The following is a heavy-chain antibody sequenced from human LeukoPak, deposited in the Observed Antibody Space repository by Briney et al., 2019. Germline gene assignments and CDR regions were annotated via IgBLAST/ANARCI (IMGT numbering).Heavy chain of an antibody. Sequence: ASVKGSCTASGYTFTSYDINWVRQAPGQGLEWMGWMNPNSANTGYAQKFQGRVSMTRNTSINTAYMELSSLTSDDTAVYYCAMRNGSGSLYFDYWGQGTLVTVSS. D-gene: IGHD3-10*01. CDR1: GYTFTSYD. CDR2: MNPNSANT. V-gene: IGHV1-8*01. J-gene: IGHJ4*02. CDR3: AMRNGSGSLYFDY.